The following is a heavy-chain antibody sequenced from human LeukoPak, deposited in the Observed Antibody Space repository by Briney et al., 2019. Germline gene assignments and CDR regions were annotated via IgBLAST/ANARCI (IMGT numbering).Heavy chain of an antibody. V-gene: IGHV3-7*01. CDR1: GFTISSYW. Sequence: PGRSLRLSCAASGFTISSYWMSWVRQAPGKGLEWVANIKQDGSEKYYVDSAKVRFTISRDNAKNSLYLQMNSLRAEDTAVYYCARVSGSGSYLPNYWGQGTLVSVCS. D-gene: IGHD3-10*01. J-gene: IGHJ4*02. CDR3: ARVSGSGSYLPNY. CDR2: IKQDGSEK.